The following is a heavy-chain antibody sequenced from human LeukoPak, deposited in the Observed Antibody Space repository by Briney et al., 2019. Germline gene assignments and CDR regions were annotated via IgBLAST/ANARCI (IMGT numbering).Heavy chain of an antibody. J-gene: IGHJ5*02. CDR2: IYYSGST. D-gene: IGHD6-13*01. CDR3: ARPEGPAGPNLS. Sequence: SETLSLTCTVSGGSISSSSYYWGWIRQPPGKGLEWIGSIYYSGSTYYNPSLKSRVTISVDTSKNQFSLKLSSVTAADTAVYYCARPEGPAGPNLSWGQGTLVTVSS. V-gene: IGHV4-39*01. CDR1: GGSISSSSYY.